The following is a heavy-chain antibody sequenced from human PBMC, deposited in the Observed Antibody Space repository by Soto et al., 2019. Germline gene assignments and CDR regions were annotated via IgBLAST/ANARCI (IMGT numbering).Heavy chain of an antibody. D-gene: IGHD2-2*01. J-gene: IGHJ6*02. CDR3: ARLAGYCSGTNCYGYYGMDV. Sequence: SETLSLTCAVSGGSIGSSNWWSWVRQSPGKGLEWIGTFHYSGRTYYSPSLESRVTISVDTSKNQFSLKVSSVTAADTAVFYCARLAGYCSGTNCYGYYGMDVWGQGTTVT. CDR1: GGSIGSSNW. V-gene: IGHV4-39*01. CDR2: FHYSGRT.